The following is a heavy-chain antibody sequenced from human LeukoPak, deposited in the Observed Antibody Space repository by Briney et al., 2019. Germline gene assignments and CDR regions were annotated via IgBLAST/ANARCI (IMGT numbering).Heavy chain of an antibody. Sequence: PGGSLRLSCAASGFTFSSYAMSWVRQAPGKGLEWVSAISGSGGSTYYADSVKGRFTISSDNSKNTLYLQMNSLRAEDTAVYYCAKAQLWLPLPDYWGQGTLVTVSS. V-gene: IGHV3-23*01. J-gene: IGHJ4*02. CDR1: GFTFSSYA. CDR2: ISGSGGST. D-gene: IGHD5-18*01. CDR3: AKAQLWLPLPDY.